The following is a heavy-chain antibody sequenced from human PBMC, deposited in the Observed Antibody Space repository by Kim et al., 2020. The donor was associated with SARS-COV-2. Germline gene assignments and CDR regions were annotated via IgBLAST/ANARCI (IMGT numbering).Heavy chain of an antibody. CDR2: INHSGST. Sequence: SETLSLTCAVYGGSFSGYYWSWIRQPPGKGLEWIGEINHSGSTNYNPSLKSRVTISVDTSKNQFSLKLSSVTAADTAVYYCARARAGYCSSTSCYENFDYWGQGTLVTVSS. V-gene: IGHV4-34*01. CDR1: GGSFSGYY. J-gene: IGHJ4*02. CDR3: ARARAGYCSSTSCYENFDY. D-gene: IGHD2-2*01.